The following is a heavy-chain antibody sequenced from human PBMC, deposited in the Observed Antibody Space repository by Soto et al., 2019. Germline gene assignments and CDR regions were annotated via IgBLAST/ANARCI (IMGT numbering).Heavy chain of an antibody. D-gene: IGHD5-18*01. J-gene: IGHJ6*02. CDR2: IYYSGST. V-gene: IGHV4-39*01. CDR3: ASEPVQDTAMVPAYGMDV. CDR1: GGSISSSSYY. Sequence: LSLTCTVSGGSISSSSYYWGWIRQPPGKGLEWIGSIYYSGSTYYNPSLKSRVTISVDTSKNQFSLKLSSVTAADTAVYYCASEPVQDTAMVPAYGMDVWGQGTTVTVSS.